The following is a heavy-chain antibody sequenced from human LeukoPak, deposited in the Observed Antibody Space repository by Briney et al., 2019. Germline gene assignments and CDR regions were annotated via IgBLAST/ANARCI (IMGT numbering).Heavy chain of an antibody. CDR1: GGSFSGYY. D-gene: IGHD6-19*01. V-gene: IGHV4-34*01. CDR3: ARLAVAGRYNWFDP. J-gene: IGHJ5*02. CDR2: INHSGST. Sequence: PSETLSLTCAVYGGSFSGYYWSWIRQPPGKGLEWIGEINHSGSTNYNPSLKSRVTISVDTSKNQFSLKLSSVTAADTAVYYCARLAVAGRYNWFDPWGQGTLVTVSS.